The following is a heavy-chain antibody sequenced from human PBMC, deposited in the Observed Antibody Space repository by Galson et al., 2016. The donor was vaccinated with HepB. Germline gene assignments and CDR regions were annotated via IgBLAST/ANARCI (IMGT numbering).Heavy chain of an antibody. V-gene: IGHV1-69*13. Sequence: SVKVSCKASGGMFSSYAISWVRQAPGQGLEWMGGIIPMFGTTNYAQKFQGRVTITADESTSTAYMELSSLRSEDTAVYYCARSQSPYCSSTNCFYYGMDLWGQGTTVTVSS. J-gene: IGHJ6*02. CDR3: ARSQSPYCSSTNCFYYGMDL. D-gene: IGHD2-2*01. CDR1: GGMFSSYA. CDR2: IIPMFGTT.